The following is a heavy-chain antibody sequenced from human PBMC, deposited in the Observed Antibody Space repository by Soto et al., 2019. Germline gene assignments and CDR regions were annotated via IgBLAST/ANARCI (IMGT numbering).Heavy chain of an antibody. J-gene: IGHJ5*02. CDR2: INMDGTTT. V-gene: IGHV3-74*01. CDR1: GFTFSNYW. D-gene: IGHD1-26*01. Sequence: EVQLVESGGGLVQPGGSLRLSCAASGFTFSNYWMHWIRQAPGEGLVWVSRINMDGTTTNYADSVEGRFTISRDNARNTLWLQMNSLRADDTAVYYCARVAVGAYWFDPWGQGTVVTVSS. CDR3: ARVAVGAYWFDP.